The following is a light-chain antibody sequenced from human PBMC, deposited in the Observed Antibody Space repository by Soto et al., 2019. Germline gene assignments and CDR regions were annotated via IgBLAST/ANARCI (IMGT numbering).Light chain of an antibody. J-gene: IGKJ5*01. CDR3: QQYDNSLGVT. V-gene: IGKV3-20*01. CDR2: GVF. CDR1: QSVSSNY. Sequence: EIVLTQSPGTLSLSPGERATLSCRASQSVSSNYLAWYQQKPGQAPRLLIFGVFRRAAGIPDRFSGSGSGTDFTITISRLEPEDFAVYYCQQYDNSLGVTFGQGTRLEIK.